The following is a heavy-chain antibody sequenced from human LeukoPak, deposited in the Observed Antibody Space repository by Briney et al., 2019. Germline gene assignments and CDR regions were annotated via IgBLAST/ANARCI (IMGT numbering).Heavy chain of an antibody. CDR1: GFTFSSYA. J-gene: IGHJ3*02. D-gene: IGHD1-26*01. CDR2: ISYDGSNK. V-gene: IGHV3-30-3*01. Sequence: GGSLRLSCAASGFTFSSYAIHWVRQAPGKGLEWVAVISYDGSNKYYADSVEGRFTISRDNSKNTLYLQMNSLRAEDTAVYYCARDASPWELLPSDAFDIWGQGTMVTVSS. CDR3: ARDASPWELLPSDAFDI.